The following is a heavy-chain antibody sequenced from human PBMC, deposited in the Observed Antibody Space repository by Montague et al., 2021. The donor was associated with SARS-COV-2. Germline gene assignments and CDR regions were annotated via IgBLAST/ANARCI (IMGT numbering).Heavy chain of an antibody. Sequence: CAISGDSDASNIAAWNWIRQSPSIDLRWLVRTKYTSTRYETYAVSVQSRITITADTSKNQFSLHLNSVTPEDTAVYYCARDLYWAFDAWGLGTTVTVSA. CDR2: TKYTSTRYE. V-gene: IGHV6-1*01. CDR1: GDSDASNIAA. CDR3: ARDLYWAFDA. D-gene: IGHD2-8*02. J-gene: IGHJ3*01.